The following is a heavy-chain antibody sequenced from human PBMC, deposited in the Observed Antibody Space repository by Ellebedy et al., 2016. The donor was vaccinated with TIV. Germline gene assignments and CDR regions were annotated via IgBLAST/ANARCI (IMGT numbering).Heavy chain of an antibody. CDR3: AKGAVRGVTNPPTDY. J-gene: IGHJ4*02. V-gene: IGHV3-23*01. Sequence: GESLKISCAASGFTFSSYAMSWVRQAPGKGLEWVSAISGSGGSTYYADSVKGRFTISRDNSKNTLYLQMNSLRAEDTAVYYCAKGAVRGVTNPPTDYWGQGTLVTVSS. CDR2: ISGSGGST. CDR1: GFTFSSYA. D-gene: IGHD3-10*01.